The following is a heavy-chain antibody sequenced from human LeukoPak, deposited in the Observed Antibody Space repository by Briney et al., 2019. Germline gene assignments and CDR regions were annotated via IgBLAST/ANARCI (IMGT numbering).Heavy chain of an antibody. CDR2: FGTKDGET. D-gene: IGHD6-19*01. V-gene: IGHV1-24*01. J-gene: IGHJ4*02. CDR1: GYTFTSYG. CDR3: STLIAVAIDFDY. Sequence: GASVKVSCKASGYTFTSYGISWVRQAPGKGLEWMGGFGTKDGETIYAEKFQGRVTMTEDTSTDTAHMELSSLRSEDTAVYYCSTLIAVAIDFDYWGQGTLVTVSS.